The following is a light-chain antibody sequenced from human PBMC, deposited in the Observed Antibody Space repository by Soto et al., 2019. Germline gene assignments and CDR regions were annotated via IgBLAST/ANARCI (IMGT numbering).Light chain of an antibody. CDR2: GVS. J-gene: IGKJ1*01. V-gene: IGKV3-20*01. CDR3: QQYDSSWT. Sequence: EIVLTQCPGTLSLSPGERATLSCRASQSVPSNFLAWYQQKPGQAPILVIYGVSRRATGIPDRFSGSGSGTDFTLTISRLEPEDFAVYYCQQYDSSWTFGQGTKVEIK. CDR1: QSVPSNF.